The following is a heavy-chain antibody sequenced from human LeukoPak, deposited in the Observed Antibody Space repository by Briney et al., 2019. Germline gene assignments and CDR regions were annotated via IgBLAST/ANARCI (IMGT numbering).Heavy chain of an antibody. CDR3: ARDLPPAPWNGMDV. J-gene: IGHJ6*02. Sequence: GGSLRLSCAVSGFTFSSEAMGWVRQLPGGGLEWVSTISPAGGTTYYAESMKGRFTISRDNSKSTLYLQMNSLRPEDTAVYYCARDLPPAPWNGMDVWGQGTTVTVSS. CDR2: ISPAGGTT. CDR1: GFTFSSEA. V-gene: IGHV3-23*01. D-gene: IGHD2-2*01.